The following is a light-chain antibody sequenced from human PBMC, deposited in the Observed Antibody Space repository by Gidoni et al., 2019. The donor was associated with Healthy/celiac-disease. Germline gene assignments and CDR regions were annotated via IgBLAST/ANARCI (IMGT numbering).Light chain of an antibody. V-gene: IGKV3-20*01. Sequence: EIVLTQYPGTLSLSPGERATLSCRASQSVSSSYLAWYQQKPGQAPRLLIYSASSRATGIPDRFSGSGSGTDFTLTISRLEPEDFAVYYCQQYGSSQYTFXQXTKLEIK. CDR2: SAS. CDR1: QSVSSSY. J-gene: IGKJ2*01. CDR3: QQYGSSQYT.